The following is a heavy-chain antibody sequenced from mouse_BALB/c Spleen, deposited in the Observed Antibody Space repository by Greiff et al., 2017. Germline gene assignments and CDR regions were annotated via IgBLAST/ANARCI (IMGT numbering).Heavy chain of an antibody. CDR2: INPYNGAT. J-gene: IGHJ3*01. Sequence: EVQLQQSGPELVKPGASVKISCKASGYSFTGYYMHWVKQSHVKSLEWIGRINPYNGATSYNQNFKDKATLTVDKSSSTAYMELHSLTSEDSAVYYCARMRYDEGIAYWGQGTLVTVSA. V-gene: IGHV1-31*01. CDR1: GYSFTGYY. CDR3: ARMRYDEGIAY. D-gene: IGHD2-14*01.